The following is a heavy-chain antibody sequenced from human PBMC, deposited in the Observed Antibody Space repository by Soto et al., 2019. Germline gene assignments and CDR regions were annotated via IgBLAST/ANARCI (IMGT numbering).Heavy chain of an antibody. V-gene: IGHV5-51*01. Sequence: GESLKISCKGIGYSFTTHWIGWVRQTPGKGLEWVGFFDPVNSAASYSPSFGGQVVISADTSVSTAFRQWSSLKPSDTAVDYCARRTATSGWRHYFDYWGQGARVTVSS. D-gene: IGHD6-19*01. CDR3: ARRTATSGWRHYFDY. CDR1: GYSFTTHW. J-gene: IGHJ4*02. CDR2: FDPVNSAA.